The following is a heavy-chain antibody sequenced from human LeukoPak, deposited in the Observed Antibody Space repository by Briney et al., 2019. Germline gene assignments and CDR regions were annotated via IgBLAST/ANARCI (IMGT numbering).Heavy chain of an antibody. CDR1: GFTFSSYA. CDR3: ARGIQLTFDY. V-gene: IGHV3-30*04. Sequence: PGGSLRLSCAASGFTFSSYAMHWVRQALGKGLEWVAIISYDGSNKYYADSVKGRFTISRDNSKSTLYLQMNSLRAEDTAVYYCARGIQLTFDYWGQGTLVTVSS. J-gene: IGHJ4*02. D-gene: IGHD5-18*01. CDR2: ISYDGSNK.